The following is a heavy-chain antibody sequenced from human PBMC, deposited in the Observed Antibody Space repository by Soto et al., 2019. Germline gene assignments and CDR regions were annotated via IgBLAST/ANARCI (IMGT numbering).Heavy chain of an antibody. D-gene: IGHD3-3*01. CDR1: GGSFSGFY. Sequence: SETLSLTCAVYGGSFSGFYLSWIRQTPGKGLEWIGYIYYSGSTYYNPSLKSRVTISVDTSKNQFSLKLSSVTAADTAVYYCARHKTTILTIFGVVMADDYYYYGMDVWGQGTTVTVSS. J-gene: IGHJ6*02. V-gene: IGHV4-34*01. CDR2: IYYSGST. CDR3: ARHKTTILTIFGVVMADDYYYYGMDV.